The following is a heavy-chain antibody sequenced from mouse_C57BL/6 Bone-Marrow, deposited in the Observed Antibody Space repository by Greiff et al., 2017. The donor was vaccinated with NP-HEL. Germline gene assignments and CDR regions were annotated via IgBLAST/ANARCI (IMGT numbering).Heavy chain of an antibody. D-gene: IGHD1-2*01. CDR2: IDPEAGGT. J-gene: IGHJ2*01. Sequence: QVQLQQSGAELVRPGDSVTLSCKASGYTFTDYEMHWVKQTPVHGLEWIGAIDPEAGGTAYNPKFKGKDILTADKSSSTAYMDLRSLTSEDSAVDYCTRTACLYFDDWGKGTTLTVAS. V-gene: IGHV1-15*01. CDR1: GYTFTDYE. CDR3: TRTACLYFDD.